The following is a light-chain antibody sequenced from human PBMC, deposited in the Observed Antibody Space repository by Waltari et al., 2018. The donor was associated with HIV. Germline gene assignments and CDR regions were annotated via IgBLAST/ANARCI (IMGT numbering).Light chain of an antibody. V-gene: IGLV2-8*01. J-gene: IGLJ1*01. CDR3: SSYAGQTF. CDR2: EVS. Sequence: QSALTQPPSASGSPGQSVTISCTGTSSDVGGYNYVSWYQQHPGKAPKLMIYEVSKRPSGVPDRFFGSKSGNTASLTVSGLQAEDEADYYCSSYAGQTFFGTGTKVTVL. CDR1: SSDVGGYNY.